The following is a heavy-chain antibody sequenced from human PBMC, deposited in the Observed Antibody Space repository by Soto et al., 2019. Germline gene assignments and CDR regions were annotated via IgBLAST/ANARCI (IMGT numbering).Heavy chain of an antibody. CDR2: ISYDGSDK. CDR3: GGGQYYFDY. J-gene: IGHJ4*02. CDR1: GFPFTSYG. D-gene: IGHD3-10*01. V-gene: IGHV3-30*03. Sequence: QVQLVESGGGVVQPGRSLRLSCAASGFPFTSYGMHWFREGPDKGLEWVAIISYDGSDKYYADSVKGRFTISRDNSKNTLYLQMNSLRPEDTALYYCGGGQYYFDYRGQGTLVIVSS.